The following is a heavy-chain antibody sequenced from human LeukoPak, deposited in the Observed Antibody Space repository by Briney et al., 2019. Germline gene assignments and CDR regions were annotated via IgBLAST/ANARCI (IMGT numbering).Heavy chain of an antibody. CDR2: INTNTGNP. V-gene: IGHV7-4-1*02. J-gene: IGHJ6*04. D-gene: IGHD3-16*02. CDR3: ARVGIPIHYYSMDV. Sequence: ASVKVSCKASGYTFSKYAMNWVRQAPGQGLEWMGWINTNTGNPTYAQGFTGRFVFSWDTSVSTAYLQISSLKAEDTAVYYCARVGIPIHYYSMDVWGKGTTVTVSS. CDR1: GYTFSKYA.